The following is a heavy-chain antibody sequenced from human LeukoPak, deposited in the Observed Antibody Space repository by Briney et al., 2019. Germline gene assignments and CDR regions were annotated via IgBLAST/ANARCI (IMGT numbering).Heavy chain of an antibody. CDR1: GYTFTSYG. V-gene: IGHV1-18*01. CDR3: ARDCLPMHYDFWSGYLSPLDY. CDR2: ISAYNGNT. J-gene: IGHJ4*02. D-gene: IGHD3-3*01. Sequence: GASVKVSCKASGYTFTSYGISWVRQAPGQGLEWMGWISAYNGNTNYAQKLQGRVIMTTDTSTSTAYMELRSLRSDDTAVYYCARDCLPMHYDFWSGYLSPLDYWGQGTLVTVSS.